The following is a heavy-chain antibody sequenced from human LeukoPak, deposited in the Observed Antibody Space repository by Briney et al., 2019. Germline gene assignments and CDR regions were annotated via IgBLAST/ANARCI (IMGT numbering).Heavy chain of an antibody. J-gene: IGHJ4*02. CDR3: ARDSDSSGSYDYYFDY. CDR2: IYYSGRT. V-gene: IGHV4-39*07. Sequence: SETLSLTCTVSGGSISGSDYYWVWIRQPPGKGLEWIGSIYYSGRTYYNPSLKSRVTTSVDTSKNRFSLRLTSVTAADTAVYYCARDSDSSGSYDYYFDYWGQGTLVTVSS. D-gene: IGHD3-22*01. CDR1: GGSISGSDYY.